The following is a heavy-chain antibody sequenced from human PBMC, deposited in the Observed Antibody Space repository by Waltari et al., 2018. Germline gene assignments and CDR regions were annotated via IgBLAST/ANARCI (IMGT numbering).Heavy chain of an antibody. J-gene: IGHJ4*02. D-gene: IGHD2-2*01. CDR1: GGSFSGYS. V-gene: IGHV4-34*01. CDR2: INHSVTT. Sequence: QVRLQQWGAGLLKHSETLSLTCAVYGGSFSGYSWTWIRHSSGKGLEWIGEINHSVTTTYNPSLKSRVTISVDTSKNQFSLKLTSVTAADTAVYYCARVEGYASGSPRFDYWGQGTLVTVSS. CDR3: ARVEGYASGSPRFDY.